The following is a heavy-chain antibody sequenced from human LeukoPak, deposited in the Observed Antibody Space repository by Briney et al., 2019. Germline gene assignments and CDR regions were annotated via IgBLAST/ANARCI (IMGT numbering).Heavy chain of an antibody. J-gene: IGHJ6*02. CDR2: ITSSSSTI. Sequence: QPGGSLKLSCAASGFTFSSYSMNWVRQAPGKGLEWVSYITSSSSTIYYADSVKGRFTISRDNAKNSLYLQMNSLRAEDTAVYYCARDGLGTMVRGVIRYYYYGMDVWGQGTTVTVSS. D-gene: IGHD3-10*01. CDR3: ARDGLGTMVRGVIRYYYYGMDV. CDR1: GFTFSSYS. V-gene: IGHV3-48*04.